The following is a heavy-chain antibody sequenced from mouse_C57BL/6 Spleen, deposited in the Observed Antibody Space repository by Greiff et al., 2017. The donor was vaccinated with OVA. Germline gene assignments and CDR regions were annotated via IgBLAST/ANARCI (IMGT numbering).Heavy chain of an antibody. D-gene: IGHD1-1*01. CDR2: INPNYGTT. CDR1: GYSFTDYN. J-gene: IGHJ1*03. Sequence: LQESGPELVKPGASVKISCKASGYSFTDYNMNWVKQSNGKSLEWIGVINPNYGTTSYNQKFKGKATLTVDQSSSTAYMQLNSLTSEDSAVYYCASQTRSREPYWYFDVWGTGTTVTVSS. CDR3: ASQTRSREPYWYFDV. V-gene: IGHV1-39*01.